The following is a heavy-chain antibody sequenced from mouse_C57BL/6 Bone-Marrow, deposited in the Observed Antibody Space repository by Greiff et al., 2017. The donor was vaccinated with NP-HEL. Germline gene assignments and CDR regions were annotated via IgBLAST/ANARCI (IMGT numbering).Heavy chain of an antibody. CDR2: IWWDDDT. Sequence: QVTLKESGPGILQPSQTLSLTCSFSGFSLSTFGMGVGWIRQPSGKDLEWLAHIWWDDDTSYNPALKSRLTISKDTSKNQVYLKIANVDTADTATYYCARVVITTVVATDFEVGGTGTTVTVSS. CDR1: GFSLSTFGMG. D-gene: IGHD1-1*01. J-gene: IGHJ1*03. CDR3: ARVVITTVVATDFEV. V-gene: IGHV8-8*01.